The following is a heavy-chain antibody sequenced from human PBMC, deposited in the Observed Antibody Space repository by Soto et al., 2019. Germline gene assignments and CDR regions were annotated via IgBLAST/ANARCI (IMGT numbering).Heavy chain of an antibody. D-gene: IGHD7-27*01. Sequence: GGSLRLSCAASGFTFSSYSMNWVRQAPGKGLEWVSSISSSGSTIYYADSVKGRFTISRDNAKNSLYLQMNSLRAEDTAVYYCATNRGSYYYGMDVWGQGTKVTVSS. CDR2: ISSSGSTI. CDR3: ATNRGSYYYGMDV. CDR1: GFTFSSYS. J-gene: IGHJ6*02. V-gene: IGHV3-21*04.